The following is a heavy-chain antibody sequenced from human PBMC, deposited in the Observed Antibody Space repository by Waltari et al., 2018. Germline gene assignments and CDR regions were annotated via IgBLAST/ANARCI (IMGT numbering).Heavy chain of an antibody. CDR1: GFTFSSYG. Sequence: QVQLVESGGGVVQPGGSLRLSCAASGFTFSSYGMHWARQAPGKGLEWVAFIRYDGSNKYYADSVKGRFTISRDNSKNTLYLQMNSLRAEDTAVYYCAESPPEGNDVAFDIWGQGTMVTVSS. D-gene: IGHD1-1*01. CDR2: IRYDGSNK. J-gene: IGHJ3*02. CDR3: AESPPEGNDVAFDI. V-gene: IGHV3-30*02.